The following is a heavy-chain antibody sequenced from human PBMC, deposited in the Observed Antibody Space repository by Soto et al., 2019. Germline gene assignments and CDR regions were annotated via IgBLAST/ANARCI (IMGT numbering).Heavy chain of an antibody. Sequence: QVQLQQWGAGLLKPSETLSLTCAVYGGSFSGYYWSWIRQPPGKGLEWIGEINHSGSTNYNPSLKSLVTISVDTSKNQFSLKLSSVTAADTAVYYCARGRGYCSGGSCYRAPAAFDYWGQGTLVTVSS. J-gene: IGHJ4*02. V-gene: IGHV4-34*01. CDR2: INHSGST. CDR1: GGSFSGYY. CDR3: ARGRGYCSGGSCYRAPAAFDY. D-gene: IGHD2-15*01.